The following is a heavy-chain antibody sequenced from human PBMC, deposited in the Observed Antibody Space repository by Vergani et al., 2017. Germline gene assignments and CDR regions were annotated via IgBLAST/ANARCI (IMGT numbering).Heavy chain of an antibody. V-gene: IGHV4-38-2*02. Sequence: QVQLQESGPGLLKPSETLSLTCTVSGYSISSGYYWGWIRQPPGKGLEWIGSISHSGYTFYSPSLKSRVSMSVDTYKNQFSLRVTSVTAADTAVYYCARRDSSSWYFDYWGQGTLVTVSS. J-gene: IGHJ4*02. D-gene: IGHD6-13*01. CDR1: GYSISSGYY. CDR3: ARRDSSSWYFDY. CDR2: ISHSGYT.